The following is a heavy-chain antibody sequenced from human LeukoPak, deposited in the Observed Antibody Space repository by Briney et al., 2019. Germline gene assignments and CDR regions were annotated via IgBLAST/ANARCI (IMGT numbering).Heavy chain of an antibody. CDR1: GLTFSSYG. CDR2: ISYDGSNK. J-gene: IGHJ3*02. Sequence: GGSLRLSCAASGLTFSSYGMHWVRQAPGKGLEWVAVISYDGSNKYYADSVKGRFTISRDNSKNTLYLQMNSLRAEDTAVYYCAKDLRDAFDIWGQGTMVTVSS. V-gene: IGHV3-30*18. CDR3: AKDLRDAFDI.